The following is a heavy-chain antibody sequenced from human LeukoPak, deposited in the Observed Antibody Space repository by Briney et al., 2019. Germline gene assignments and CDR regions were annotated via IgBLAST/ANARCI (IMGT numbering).Heavy chain of an antibody. Sequence: ASVKVSCKASGGTYSSYAISWVRQGPGQGLDWVGGIIPVFGTANYAQTFHGRVTITADESTSTAYMELSSLRSEDTAVYYCASGPSKDIVVVPAAIYNWFDPWGQGTLVTVSS. J-gene: IGHJ5*02. CDR1: GGTYSSYA. D-gene: IGHD2-2*02. CDR3: ASGPSKDIVVVPAAIYNWFDP. CDR2: IIPVFGTA. V-gene: IGHV1-69*13.